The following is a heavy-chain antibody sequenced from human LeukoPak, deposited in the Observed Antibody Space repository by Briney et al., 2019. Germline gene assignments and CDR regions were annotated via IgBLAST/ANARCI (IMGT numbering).Heavy chain of an antibody. Sequence: GASVKVSCKASGYTFTSYAMNWVRQAPGQGLEWMGWINTNTGNPTYAQGFTGRFVFSLDTPVSTAYLQISSLKAEDTAVYYCASVVSIAAAGYYYYGMDVWGQGTTVTVSS. CDR2: INTNTGNP. CDR3: ASVVSIAAAGYYYYGMDV. J-gene: IGHJ6*02. V-gene: IGHV7-4-1*02. CDR1: GYTFTSYA. D-gene: IGHD6-13*01.